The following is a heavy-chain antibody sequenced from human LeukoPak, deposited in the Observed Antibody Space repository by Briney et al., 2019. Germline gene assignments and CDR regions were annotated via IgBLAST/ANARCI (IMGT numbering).Heavy chain of an antibody. CDR3: ARLGIVVPDY. CDR2: ISYDGSNK. D-gene: IGHD2-2*01. J-gene: IGHJ4*02. V-gene: IGHV3-30*03. CDR1: GFTFSSYG. Sequence: GRSLRLFCAASGFTFSSYGMHWVRQAPGKGLEWVAVISYDGSNKYYADSVKGRFTISRDNSKNTLYLQMNSLRAEDTAVYYCARLGIVVPDYWGQGTLVTVSS.